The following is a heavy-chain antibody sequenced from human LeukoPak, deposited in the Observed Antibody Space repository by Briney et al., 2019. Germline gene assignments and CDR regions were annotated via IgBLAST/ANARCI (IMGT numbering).Heavy chain of an antibody. CDR3: ARGLTSWPQGPYHFDY. Sequence: HPGGSLRLSCAVSGFTFSDHAMNWVRQAPGKGLEWVASIQSNGNEKYSSDSLRGRFTISRDNSKNTLYLQINTVRPEDTGVFYCARGLTSWPQGPYHFDYWGQGILITVSS. CDR1: GFTFSDHA. D-gene: IGHD1-14*01. V-gene: IGHV3-30*02. J-gene: IGHJ4*02. CDR2: IQSNGNEK.